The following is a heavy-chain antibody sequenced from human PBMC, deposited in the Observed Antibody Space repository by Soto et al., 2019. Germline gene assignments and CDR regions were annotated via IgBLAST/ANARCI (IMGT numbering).Heavy chain of an antibody. CDR2: IFSSGTT. CDR1: GGSFSGYY. Sequence: ETLSLTCAVYGGSFSGYYWSWIRQAPGKGLEWIGYIFSSGTTYYNPSLKSRLTMSLDTSQNQFSLKLNSVTAADTAVYFCARVPSPFDFYYAMDVWGQGTTVTVSS. CDR3: ARVPSPFDFYYAMDV. V-gene: IGHV4-30-4*02. J-gene: IGHJ6*02. D-gene: IGHD3-16*01.